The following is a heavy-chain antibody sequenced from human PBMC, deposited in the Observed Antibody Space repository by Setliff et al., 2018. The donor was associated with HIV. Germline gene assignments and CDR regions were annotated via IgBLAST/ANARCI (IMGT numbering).Heavy chain of an antibody. CDR1: GFTLGGFG. CDR2: ISYDGSNK. CDR3: AGGGGYDLYY. D-gene: IGHD5-12*01. J-gene: IGHJ4*02. V-gene: IGHV3-30*19. Sequence: PGGSLRLSCVASGFTLGGFGMHWVRQAPGKGLEWVAVISYDGSNKYYADSVKGRFTISRDNSKNTLYLQMNSLRVEDTAVYYCAGGGGYDLYYWGQGTLVTVSS.